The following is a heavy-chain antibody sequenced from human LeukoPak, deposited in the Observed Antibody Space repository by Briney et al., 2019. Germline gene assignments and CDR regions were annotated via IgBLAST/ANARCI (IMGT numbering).Heavy chain of an antibody. V-gene: IGHV5-51*01. Sequence: GESLKISCKGSGYSFTSYWIGWVRQIPGKGLEWMGIIYPGDSDTRYSPSFQGQVTISADKSTSTAYMQWTRLKASDTAMSYCARLVPADAFDIWGQGTMVTVSS. CDR3: ARLVPADAFDI. CDR1: GYSFTSYW. J-gene: IGHJ3*02. CDR2: IYPGDSDT.